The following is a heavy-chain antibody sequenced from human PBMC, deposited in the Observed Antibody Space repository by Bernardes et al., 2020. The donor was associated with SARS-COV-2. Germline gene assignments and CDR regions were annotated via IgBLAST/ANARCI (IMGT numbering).Heavy chain of an antibody. D-gene: IGHD2-21*01. Sequence: GGSLRLSCAASGFTFSTYWMTWVRQAPGKGLEWVANIKGDASDTYYVDSVKGRFTISRDNAKSSLYLQMNSLRAEDTAVYFCARDGDGYFDYCSEGIMVTVSS. V-gene: IGHV3-7*01. CDR3: ARDGDGYFDY. CDR1: GFTFSTYW. CDR2: IKGDASDT. J-gene: IGHJ4*02.